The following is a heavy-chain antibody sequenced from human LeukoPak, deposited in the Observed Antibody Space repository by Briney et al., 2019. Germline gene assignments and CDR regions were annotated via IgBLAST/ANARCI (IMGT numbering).Heavy chain of an antibody. V-gene: IGHV4-59*08. J-gene: IGHJ5*02. CDR3: ASEYDSSGYYYPTVFDP. CDR1: SGSMSDYY. Sequence: PSETLSLTCTVSSGSMSDYYWSWIRQPPGKGLEWIGYIYNSGSTNYNPSLKSRVTISVDTSKNQFSLKLSSVTAADTAVYYCASEYDSSGYYYPTVFDPWGQGTLVTVSS. CDR2: IYNSGST. D-gene: IGHD3-22*01.